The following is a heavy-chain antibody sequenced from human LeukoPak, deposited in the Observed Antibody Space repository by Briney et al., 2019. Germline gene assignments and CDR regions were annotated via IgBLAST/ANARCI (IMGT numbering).Heavy chain of an antibody. CDR3: ARDRAGRYSTSAAHIDY. V-gene: IGHV3-21*01. CDR1: GFTFRSNS. CDR2: ISHSSSYI. Sequence: GALRLSCSASGFTFRSNSLNLVRQAPGKGLEWVSSISHSSSYIYYADSVKGRFTISRDNAKNSLYLQMNSLRAEDTAVYYCARDRAGRYSTSAAHIDYWGQGTLVTVSS. D-gene: IGHD5-12*01. J-gene: IGHJ4*02.